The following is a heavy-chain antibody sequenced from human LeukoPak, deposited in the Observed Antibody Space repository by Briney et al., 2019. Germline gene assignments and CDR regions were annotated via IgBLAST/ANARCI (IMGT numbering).Heavy chain of an antibody. CDR3: ARRFLTIDNWFDP. CDR2: IYYSGST. Sequence: SETLSRTCTVSGGSISSSSYYWGWIRQPPGKGLDWIGSIYYSGSTYYNPSLKSRVTISVDTSKNQFSLKLSSVTAADTAVYYCARRFLTIDNWFDPWGQGTLVTVSS. CDR1: GGSISSSSYY. D-gene: IGHD3-3*01. J-gene: IGHJ5*02. V-gene: IGHV4-39*01.